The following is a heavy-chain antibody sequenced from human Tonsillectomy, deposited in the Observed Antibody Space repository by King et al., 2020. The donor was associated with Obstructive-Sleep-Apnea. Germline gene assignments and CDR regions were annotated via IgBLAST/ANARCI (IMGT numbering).Heavy chain of an antibody. V-gene: IGHV4-30-4*01. Sequence: VQLHESGPGLVKPSQTLSLTCTVSGGYITSGDYYWSWIRQPPGKGLEWIGYVYYSGRTYSNPSLKSRVTISVDTSKTQFSLKLSSVTAADTAVYYCARGNYYDSSGYYHRGEWFDPWGQGTLVTVSS. CDR1: GGYITSGDYY. D-gene: IGHD3-22*01. CDR2: VYYSGRT. CDR3: ARGNYYDSSGYYHRGEWFDP. J-gene: IGHJ5*02.